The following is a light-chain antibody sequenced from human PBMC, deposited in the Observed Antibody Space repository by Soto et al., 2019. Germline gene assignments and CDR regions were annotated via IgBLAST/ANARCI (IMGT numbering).Light chain of an antibody. J-gene: IGLJ1*01. Sequence: ALTQPASVSGSPGQSITISCTGTSSDVGAYNYVSWFQQHPGKAPTLIISEVSNRPSGVSNRFSGSKSGNAASLTISGLQAEDAADYFCFSFTTDWTHVFGTGTKVTVL. CDR2: EVS. V-gene: IGLV2-14*01. CDR1: SSDVGAYNY. CDR3: FSFTTDWTHV.